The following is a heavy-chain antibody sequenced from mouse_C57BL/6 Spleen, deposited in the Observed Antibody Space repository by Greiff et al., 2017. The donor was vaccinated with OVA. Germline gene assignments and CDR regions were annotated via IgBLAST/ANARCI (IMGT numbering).Heavy chain of an antibody. V-gene: IGHV5-17*01. Sequence: EVHLVESGGGLVKPGGSLKLSCAASGFTFSDYGMHWVRQAPEKGLEWVAYISSGSSTIYYADTVKGRFTISRDNAKNTLFLQMTSLRSEDTAMYYCARYYSNYHWYFDVWGTGTTVTVSS. CDR3: ARYYSNYHWYFDV. D-gene: IGHD2-5*01. CDR1: GFTFSDYG. CDR2: ISSGSSTI. J-gene: IGHJ1*03.